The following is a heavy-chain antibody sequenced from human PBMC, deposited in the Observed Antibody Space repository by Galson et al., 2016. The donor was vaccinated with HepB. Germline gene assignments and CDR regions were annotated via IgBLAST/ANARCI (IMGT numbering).Heavy chain of an antibody. CDR3: ARGRLRWGIIAAATPKVHAFDI. Sequence: ETLSLTCAVYGASFSGYYWSWIRQPPGKGLEWIGEINYSGSTNYNPSLKSRVTISVDTSKNQFSLKLSSVTAADTAVYYCARGRLRWGIIAAATPKVHAFDIWGQGTMVTVSS. D-gene: IGHD2-15*01. CDR2: INYSGST. CDR1: GASFSGYY. J-gene: IGHJ3*02. V-gene: IGHV4-34*01.